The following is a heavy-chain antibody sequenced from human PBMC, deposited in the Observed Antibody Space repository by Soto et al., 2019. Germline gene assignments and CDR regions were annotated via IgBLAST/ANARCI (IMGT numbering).Heavy chain of an antibody. D-gene: IGHD6-19*01. CDR3: ASYTIAVAGTTYYYYGMDV. V-gene: IGHV1-18*04. CDR2: ISAYNGNT. CDR1: CYTFSSYG. J-gene: IGHJ6*02. Sequence: GXSVKVSFKASCYTFSSYGISWVRQAPGQGLEWMGWISAYNGNTNYAQKLQGRVTMTTDTSTSTAYMELRSLRSDDTAVYYCASYTIAVAGTTYYYYGMDVWGQGTTVTVSS.